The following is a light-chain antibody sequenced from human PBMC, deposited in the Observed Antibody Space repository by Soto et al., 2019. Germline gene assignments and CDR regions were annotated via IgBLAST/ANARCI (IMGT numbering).Light chain of an antibody. J-gene: IGKJ1*01. V-gene: IGKV3-20*01. Sequence: EIVLTQSPGTLSLSPGERATLSCRASQSVSSSFLAWYQQKPGQAPRLLIYGASSRATGIPERISGSGSGKDFTHTIIRLDREDFAVYYCQQYGSSLWTFGQGTKVEI. CDR2: GAS. CDR1: QSVSSSF. CDR3: QQYGSSLWT.